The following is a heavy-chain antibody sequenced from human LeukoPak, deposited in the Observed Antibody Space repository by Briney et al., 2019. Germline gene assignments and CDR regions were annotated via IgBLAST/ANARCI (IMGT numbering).Heavy chain of an antibody. J-gene: IGHJ3*02. V-gene: IGHV6-1*01. Sequence: SQTLSLTCAISGDSVSSYSAAWGWIRQSPSRGLEWLGRTYYRSKWYNDYAVSVKSRITINPDTYKNQFSLQLTSVTPEDTAVYYCARSGGHDAFDIWGQGTMVTVSS. CDR3: ARSGGHDAFDI. D-gene: IGHD4-23*01. CDR2: TYYRSKWYN. CDR1: GDSVSSYSAA.